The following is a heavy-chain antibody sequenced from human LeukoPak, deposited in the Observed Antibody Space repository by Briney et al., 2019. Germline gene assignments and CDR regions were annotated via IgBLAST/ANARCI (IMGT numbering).Heavy chain of an antibody. D-gene: IGHD1-26*01. Sequence: SETLSLTCTVSGGSISSSSYYWGWIRQPPGRGLEWLGRIYYSGSTYYNPSLETRVTISVDTSKNQFSLKLSSVTAADTAVYYCARLWEIPTGHIDYWGQGTLVTVSS. CDR2: IYYSGST. V-gene: IGHV4-39*01. CDR3: ARLWEIPTGHIDY. J-gene: IGHJ4*02. CDR1: GGSISSSSYY.